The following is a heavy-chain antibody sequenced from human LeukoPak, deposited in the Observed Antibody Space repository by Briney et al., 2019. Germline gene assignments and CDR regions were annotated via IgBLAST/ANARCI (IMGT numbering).Heavy chain of an antibody. V-gene: IGHV3-7*03. D-gene: IGHD2-21*01. CDR2: INPDGNKK. Sequence: GGSLRLSCAASGLIFSGSWMNWVRQAPGKGLEWVATINPDGNKKGVADSVRGRFTISRGDAENSLYLQMNSLRAEDTAVYYCARDFAYKKFDYWGQGTLVTVSS. CDR1: GLIFSGSW. CDR3: ARDFAYKKFDY. J-gene: IGHJ4*02.